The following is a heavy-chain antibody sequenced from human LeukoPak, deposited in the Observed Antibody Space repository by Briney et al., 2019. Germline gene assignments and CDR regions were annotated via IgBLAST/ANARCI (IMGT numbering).Heavy chain of an antibody. Sequence: GGSLRLSCAASGFTFSSYEMNWVRQAPGKGLVWISRISGDGRTISYADSVKGRFTISRDNAKNTLSLQMNNLRGEDTAVYYCGREDRIVLGNDAFDVWGQGTMVTVSS. CDR1: GFTFSSYE. J-gene: IGHJ3*01. D-gene: IGHD2-8*01. CDR3: GREDRIVLGNDAFDV. CDR2: ISGDGRTI. V-gene: IGHV3-74*01.